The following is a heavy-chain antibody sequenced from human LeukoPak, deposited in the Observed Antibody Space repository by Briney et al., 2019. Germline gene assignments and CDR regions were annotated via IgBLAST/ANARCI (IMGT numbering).Heavy chain of an antibody. CDR2: ISAYNGNT. D-gene: IGHD6-6*01. CDR3: ARDRGIAARPPALGY. CDR1: GYTFTSYG. Sequence: ASVKVSCKASGYTFTSYGISWLRQAPGQGLEWMGWISAYNGNTNYAQKLQGRVTMTTDTSTSTAYMELRSLRSDDTAVYYCARDRGIAARPPALGYWGQGTLVTVSS. J-gene: IGHJ4*02. V-gene: IGHV1-18*01.